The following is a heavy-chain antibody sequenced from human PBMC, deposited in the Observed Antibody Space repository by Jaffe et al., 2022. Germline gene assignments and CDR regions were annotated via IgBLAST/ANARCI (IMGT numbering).Heavy chain of an antibody. D-gene: IGHD3-22*01. Sequence: QVQLQESGPGLVKPSQTLSLTCTVSGGSISSGSYYWSWIRQPAGKGLEWIGRIYTSGSTNYNPSLKSRVTISVDTSKNQFSLKLSSVTAADTAVYYCALTEYYYDSSGYYPVEGMDVWGKGTTVTVSS. CDR2: IYTSGST. J-gene: IGHJ6*04. CDR3: ALTEYYYDSSGYYPVEGMDV. CDR1: GGSISSGSYY. V-gene: IGHV4-61*02.